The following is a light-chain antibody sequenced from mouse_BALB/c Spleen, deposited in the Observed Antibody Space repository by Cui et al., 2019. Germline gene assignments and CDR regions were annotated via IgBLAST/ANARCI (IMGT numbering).Light chain of an antibody. J-gene: IGKJ1*01. Sequence: DIQITQPTSSLSASLGNRVTISCSASHGISNYLNWYQQKPDVTVKLLIYYTSSLHSGVPARFSGSGSGTDYSLTISNLEPEDIATYYCQQYSKLPPTFGGGTKLEIK. V-gene: IGKV10-94*01. CDR2: YTS. CDR3: QQYSKLPPT. CDR1: HGISNY.